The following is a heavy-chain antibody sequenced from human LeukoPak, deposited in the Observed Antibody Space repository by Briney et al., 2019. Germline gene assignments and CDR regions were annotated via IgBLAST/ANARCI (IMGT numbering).Heavy chain of an antibody. Sequence: GGSLRLSCAASGFTFSNYAMTWVRQAPGKGLEWVANIKQDGSDKYYVDSLKGRFTISRDNAKNSLFLQMNSLRAEDTAVYYCARDYYDSSAYYVSYFDYWGQGTLVTVSS. J-gene: IGHJ4*02. CDR1: GFTFSNYA. CDR2: IKQDGSDK. V-gene: IGHV3-7*01. CDR3: ARDYYDSSAYYVSYFDY. D-gene: IGHD3-22*01.